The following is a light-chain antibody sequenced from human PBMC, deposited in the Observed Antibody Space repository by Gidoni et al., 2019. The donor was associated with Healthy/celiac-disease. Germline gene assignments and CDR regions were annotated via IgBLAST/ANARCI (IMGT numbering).Light chain of an antibody. CDR1: SIDVGGYNY. CDR3: SSYTSSSTLSYV. J-gene: IGLJ1*01. CDR2: DVS. V-gene: IGLV2-14*01. Sequence: QSALTQPASVSGSPGQSITISCTGTSIDVGGYNYVSWHQQHPGKAPKLMIYDVSNRPSGVSNRFSGSKSGNTASLTISGLQAEDEADYYCSSYTSSSTLSYVFGTGTKVTVL.